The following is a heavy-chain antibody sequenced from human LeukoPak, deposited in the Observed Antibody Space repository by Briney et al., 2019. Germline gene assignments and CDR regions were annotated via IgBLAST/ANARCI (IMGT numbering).Heavy chain of an antibody. CDR2: IGSSGGST. J-gene: IGHJ3*01. V-gene: IGHV3-23*01. Sequence: QTGGSLRLSCAASGFTVSSNYMNWVRQAPGKGLEWVSLIGSSGGSTYYADSVKGRFTISRDNFNHTLSLQMNSLRVEDTAIYYCVKDIQLSTWGLGTMVTVSS. CDR3: VKDIQLST. D-gene: IGHD5-24*01. CDR1: GFTVSSNY.